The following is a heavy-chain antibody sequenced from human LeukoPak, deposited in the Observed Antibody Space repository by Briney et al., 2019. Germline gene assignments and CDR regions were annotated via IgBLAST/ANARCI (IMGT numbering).Heavy chain of an antibody. CDR3: ARDFLLPGIAAAGPGD. J-gene: IGHJ4*02. CDR1: GFTFSSYE. D-gene: IGHD6-13*01. CDR2: ISSSGSTI. V-gene: IGHV3-48*03. Sequence: PGGSLRLSCAASGFTFSSYEMNWVRQAPGKGLEWVSYISSSGSTIYYADSVKGRFTISRDNAKNSLYLQMNSLRAEDTAVYYCARDFLLPGIAAAGPGDWGQGTLVTVSS.